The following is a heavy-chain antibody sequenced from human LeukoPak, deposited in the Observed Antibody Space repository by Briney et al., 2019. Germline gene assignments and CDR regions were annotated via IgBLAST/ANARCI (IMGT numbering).Heavy chain of an antibody. Sequence: SETLSLTCPVYAGSLSGYYWSWIRQPPGNWLEWIGEINHSGSANYNPSLKSRVTISVDTSKNQFSLKLSSVTAADTAVYYCARLLDFDWFPGAFDIWGQGTTVTVSS. CDR2: INHSGSA. CDR1: AGSLSGYY. D-gene: IGHD3-9*01. CDR3: ARLLDFDWFPGAFDI. J-gene: IGHJ3*02. V-gene: IGHV4-34*01.